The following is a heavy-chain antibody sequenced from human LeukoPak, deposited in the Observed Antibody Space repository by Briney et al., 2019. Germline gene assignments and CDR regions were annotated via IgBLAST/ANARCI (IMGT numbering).Heavy chain of an antibody. Sequence: GGSLRLSCAASGFTFSSSWMSWVRQAPGKGLEWVANIKQDGSEKYYVESVKGRFTISRDNTKNSLYLQMDSLRAEDTAVYYCARISTAVAGADYWGQGTLVTASS. D-gene: IGHD6-19*01. V-gene: IGHV3-7*01. J-gene: IGHJ4*02. CDR3: ARISTAVAGADY. CDR2: IKQDGSEK. CDR1: GFTFSSSW.